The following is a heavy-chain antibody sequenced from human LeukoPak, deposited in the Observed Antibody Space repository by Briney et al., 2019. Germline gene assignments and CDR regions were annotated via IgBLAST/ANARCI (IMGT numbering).Heavy chain of an antibody. D-gene: IGHD5-12*01. J-gene: IGHJ4*02. CDR2: ISADNGST. Sequence: ASVKVSCKASGYTFTSYGISWVRQAPGQGLEWMGWISADNGSTNYAQKLQGRVTMTTDTSRSTAYMELRSLRSDDTAVYYCASWRRRGYSGYDSGDYWGQGTLVTVSS. CDR3: ASWRRRGYSGYDSGDY. CDR1: GYTFTSYG. V-gene: IGHV1-18*01.